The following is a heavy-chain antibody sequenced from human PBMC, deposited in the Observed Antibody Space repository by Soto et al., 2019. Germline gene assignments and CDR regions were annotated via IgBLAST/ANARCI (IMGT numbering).Heavy chain of an antibody. Sequence: ASVKVSCKAPGDTLTSYYMHWVRQAPGHGLEWMGVINPNGGGTRFAQKFQGRVTMTSDTSTSTVYMELRGLTSEDTAVYYCARSSGAVFGIIIDGNNWFASWGQGTLVTVSS. CDR1: GDTLTSYY. V-gene: IGHV1-46*01. CDR3: ARSSGAVFGIIIDGNNWFAS. J-gene: IGHJ5*01. D-gene: IGHD3-3*01. CDR2: INPNGGGT.